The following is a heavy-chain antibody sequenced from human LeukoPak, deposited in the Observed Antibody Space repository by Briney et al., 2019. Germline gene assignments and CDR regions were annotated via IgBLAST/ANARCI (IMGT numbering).Heavy chain of an antibody. CDR3: ARGPVAGRAFFDY. CDR1: GGSISSSSYY. J-gene: IGHJ4*02. V-gene: IGHV4-39*07. D-gene: IGHD6-19*01. Sequence: SETLSLTCTVSGGSISSSSYYWGWIRQPPGKGLEWIGSIYYSGSTYYNPSLKSRVTISVDTSKNQFSLKLSSVTAADTAVYYCARGPVAGRAFFDYWGQGTLVTVSS. CDR2: IYYSGST.